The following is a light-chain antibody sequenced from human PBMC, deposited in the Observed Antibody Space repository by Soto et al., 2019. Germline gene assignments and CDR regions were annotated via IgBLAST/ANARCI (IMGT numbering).Light chain of an antibody. J-gene: IGKJ4*01. CDR1: QSVNIY. V-gene: IGKV3D-15*01. Sequence: EIVMTQCQATLSVTPRERATLSRRARQSVNIYLAWYQQKPGQAPRLLIFGASSRATGIPARFSGSGSGTEFNLTISSLLSEGFAVYFCQQYYDWLRLTLGGGTKVDIK. CDR2: GAS. CDR3: QQYYDWLRLT.